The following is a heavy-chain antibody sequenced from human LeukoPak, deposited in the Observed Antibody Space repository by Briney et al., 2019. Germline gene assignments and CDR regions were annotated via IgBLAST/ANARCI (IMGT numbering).Heavy chain of an antibody. J-gene: IGHJ6*03. D-gene: IGHD3-3*01. Sequence: GGSLRLSCAASGFTFSNAWMSWVRQAPGKGLEWVGRIKSKTDGGTTDYAAPVKGRFTISRDDSKNTLYLQMNSLKTEDTAVYYCTTDFWSGYAYYYYMGVWGKGTTVTVSS. V-gene: IGHV3-15*01. CDR1: GFTFSNAW. CDR2: IKSKTDGGTT. CDR3: TTDFWSGYAYYYYMGV.